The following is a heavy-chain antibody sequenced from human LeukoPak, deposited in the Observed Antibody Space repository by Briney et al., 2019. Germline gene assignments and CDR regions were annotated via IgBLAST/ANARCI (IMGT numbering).Heavy chain of an antibody. Sequence: PSETLSLTCAVSGGSISSGGYYWSWIRQPPGKGLEWIGYIYHSGSTYYNPSLKSRVTISVDRSKNQFSLKLSSVTAADTAVYYCARDLSLTYYDFWSGSAGHWFDPWGQGTLVTVSS. CDR3: ARDLSLTYYDFWSGSAGHWFDP. CDR1: GGSISSGGYY. J-gene: IGHJ5*02. D-gene: IGHD3-3*01. V-gene: IGHV4-30-2*01. CDR2: IYHSGST.